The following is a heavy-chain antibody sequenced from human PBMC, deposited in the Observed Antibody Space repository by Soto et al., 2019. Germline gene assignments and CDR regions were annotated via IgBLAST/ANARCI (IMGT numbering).Heavy chain of an antibody. CDR2: ISSSSSYT. D-gene: IGHD6-13*01. CDR3: RIAAAGHRDYFDY. V-gene: IGHV3-11*05. CDR1: GFTFSDYY. Sequence: QVQLVESGGGLVKPGGSLRLSCAASGFTFSDYYMSWIRQAPGKGLAWVSYISSSSSYTNYADSVKGRFTISRDNAKNSLYLQMNSLRAEDTAVYYCRIAAAGHRDYFDYWGQGTLFTVSS. J-gene: IGHJ4*02.